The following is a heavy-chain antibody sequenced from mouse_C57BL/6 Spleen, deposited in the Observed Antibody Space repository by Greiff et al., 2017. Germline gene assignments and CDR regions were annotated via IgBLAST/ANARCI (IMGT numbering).Heavy chain of an antibody. V-gene: IGHV1-15*01. J-gene: IGHJ3*01. D-gene: IGHD2-2*01. CDR1: GYTFTDYE. CDR2: IDPETGGT. Sequence: QVQLKESGAELVRPGASVTLSCKASGYTFTDYEMHWVKQTPVHGLEWIGAIDPETGGTAYNQKFKGKAILTADKSSSTAYMELRSLTSEDSAVYYCTVMVTTGEFAYWGQGTLVTVSA. CDR3: TVMVTTGEFAY.